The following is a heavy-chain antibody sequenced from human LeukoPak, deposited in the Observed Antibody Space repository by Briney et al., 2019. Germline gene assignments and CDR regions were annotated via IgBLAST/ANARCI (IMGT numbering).Heavy chain of an antibody. Sequence: SGGSLRLSCAASGFTFSSYGMHWVRQAPGKGLEWVAVIWYDGSNKYYADSVKGRFTISRDNSKNTLYLQMNSLRAEDTAVYYCARDYCGGDCYSFDYWGQGTLVTVSS. J-gene: IGHJ4*02. CDR3: ARDYCGGDCYSFDY. V-gene: IGHV3-33*01. CDR2: IWYDGSNK. D-gene: IGHD2-21*02. CDR1: GFTFSSYG.